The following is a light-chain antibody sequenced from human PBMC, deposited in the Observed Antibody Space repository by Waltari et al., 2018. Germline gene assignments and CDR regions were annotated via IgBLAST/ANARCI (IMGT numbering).Light chain of an antibody. CDR3: QQYYSGPFT. CDR2: WAS. J-gene: IGKJ5*01. Sequence: DIVMTQSPDSLAVSLGERATINCKSSQSVLYSSNNNNYLAWYQQKPGQPPKLLIYWASTRESGVPDRFTGSGSGTDLTLTISSLQAEDVAVYYCQQYYSGPFTFGQGTRLEIK. CDR1: QSVLYSSNNNNY. V-gene: IGKV4-1*01.